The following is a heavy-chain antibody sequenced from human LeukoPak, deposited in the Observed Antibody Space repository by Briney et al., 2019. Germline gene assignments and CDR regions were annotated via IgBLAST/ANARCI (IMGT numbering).Heavy chain of an antibody. CDR3: AREIAAAEGSNWFDP. J-gene: IGHJ5*02. V-gene: IGHV1-18*01. CDR1: GYTFTSYG. D-gene: IGHD6-13*01. CDR2: ISAYNGDT. Sequence: ASVKVSCKASGYTFTSYGISWVRQAPGQGLEWMGWISAYNGDTNYAQKLQGRVTMTTDTSTSTAYMELRSLRSDDTAVYYCAREIAAAEGSNWFDPCGQGTLVTVSS.